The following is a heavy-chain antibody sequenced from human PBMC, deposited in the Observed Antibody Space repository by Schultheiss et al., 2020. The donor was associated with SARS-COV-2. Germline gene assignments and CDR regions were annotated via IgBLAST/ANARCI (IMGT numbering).Heavy chain of an antibody. D-gene: IGHD2-15*01. CDR1: GGSFSGYY. CDR3: ARGRNDSPLSY. V-gene: IGHV4-34*01. Sequence: GSLRLSCAVYGGSFSGYYWSWIRQPPGKGLEWIGEINHSGSTNYNPSLKSRVTISVDTSKNQFSLKLSSVTAADTAVYYCARGRNDSPLSYWGQGTLVTVSS. J-gene: IGHJ4*02. CDR2: INHSGST.